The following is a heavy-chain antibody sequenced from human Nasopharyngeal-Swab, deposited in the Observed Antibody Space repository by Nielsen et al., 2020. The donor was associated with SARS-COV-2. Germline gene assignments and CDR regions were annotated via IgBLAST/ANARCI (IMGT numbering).Heavy chain of an antibody. Sequence: ASVKVSCKASGYTFTSYAMNWVRQAPGQGLEWMGWINTNTGNPTYAQGFTGRFVFSLDTSVSTAYLQISILKVEDTAVYYCARAAELHLPLYMDVWGKGTTVTVSS. CDR2: INTNTGNP. CDR3: ARAAELHLPLYMDV. D-gene: IGHD3-10*01. CDR1: GYTFTSYA. J-gene: IGHJ6*03. V-gene: IGHV7-4-1*02.